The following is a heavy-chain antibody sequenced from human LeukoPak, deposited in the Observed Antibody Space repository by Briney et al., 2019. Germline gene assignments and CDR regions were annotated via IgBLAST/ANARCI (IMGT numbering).Heavy chain of an antibody. V-gene: IGHV3-30*04. CDR1: GFTFSSYA. D-gene: IGHD3-10*01. Sequence: PGRSLRLSCAASGFTFSSYAMHWVRQAPGKGLEGVAVISYDGSNKYYADSVKGRFTISRDNSKNTLYLQMNSLRAEDTAVYYCARERIRGEDYWGQGTLVTVSS. CDR3: ARERIRGEDY. CDR2: ISYDGSNK. J-gene: IGHJ4*02.